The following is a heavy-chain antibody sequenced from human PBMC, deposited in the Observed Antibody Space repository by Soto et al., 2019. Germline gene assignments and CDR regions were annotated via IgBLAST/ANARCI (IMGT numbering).Heavy chain of an antibody. Sequence: QVQLQESGPGLVKPSQTLSLTCTVSGDSITNSDYYWNWIRQSPGKGLEWIASIDYSGNTYYNPSLKSRVVISADTSKNLFSLKLRSVTAADTALYFCVRDGPYYYGFDVWGQGTTVTVSS. CDR2: IDYSGNT. CDR1: GDSITNSDYY. CDR3: VRDGPYYYGFDV. V-gene: IGHV4-30-4*01. J-gene: IGHJ6*02.